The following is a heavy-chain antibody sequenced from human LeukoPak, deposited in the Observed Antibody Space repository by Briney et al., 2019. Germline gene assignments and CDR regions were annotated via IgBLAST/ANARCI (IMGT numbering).Heavy chain of an antibody. V-gene: IGHV4-59*01. D-gene: IGHD6-13*01. CDR2: IYYSGST. CDR1: GGSISSYY. CDR3: ARDNYRLGKRYSSSWSSDNYYYYGMDV. J-gene: IGHJ6*02. Sequence: PSETLSLTCTVSGGSISSYYWSWIRQPPGKGLEWIGYIYYSGSTNYNPSLKSRVTISVDTSKNQFSLKLSSVTAADTAVYYCARDNYRLGKRYSSSWSSDNYYYYGMDVWGQGTTVTVSS.